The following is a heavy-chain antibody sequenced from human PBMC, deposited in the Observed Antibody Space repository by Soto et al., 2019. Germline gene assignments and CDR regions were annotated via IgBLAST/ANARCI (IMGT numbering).Heavy chain of an antibody. D-gene: IGHD2-2*01. CDR3: ARGYCCSTSCYGFGYYYYYGMDV. Sequence: SETLSLTCAVYGGSFSGYYWSWIRQRQGKGLERNGEINHSVSTNYNPSLKSRVTISVDTSKNQFSLKLSSVTAADTAVYYCARGYCCSTSCYGFGYYYYYGMDVWGQGTTVTVSS. J-gene: IGHJ6*02. CDR2: INHSVST. V-gene: IGHV4-34*01. CDR1: GGSFSGYY.